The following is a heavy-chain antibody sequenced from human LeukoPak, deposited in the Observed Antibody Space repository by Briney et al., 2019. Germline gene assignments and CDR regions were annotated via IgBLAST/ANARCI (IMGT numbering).Heavy chain of an antibody. D-gene: IGHD2-15*01. CDR1: GYTFTSNY. J-gene: IGHJ3*02. V-gene: IGHV1-46*01. Sequence: ASVKVSCKAFGYTFTSNYMHWVRQAPGQGPEWMGVISPSGGSTTYAQKFQGRVTLTRDMSTSTDYLELSSLRSEDKAVYYCASPLVNRLLAPNAFDIWGQGTMVTVSS. CDR3: ASPLVNRLLAPNAFDI. CDR2: ISPSGGST.